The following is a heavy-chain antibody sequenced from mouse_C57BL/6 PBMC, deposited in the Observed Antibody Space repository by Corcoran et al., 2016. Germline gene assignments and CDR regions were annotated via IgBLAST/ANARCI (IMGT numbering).Heavy chain of an antibody. CDR2: INPNNGGT. J-gene: IGHJ4*01. D-gene: IGHD2-1*01. CDR3: ARWDGNYVGYYARDY. Sequence: EVQLQQTGHELGKPGVSVKIPCKAYGYTFTDYNMDWVKKSPGKHLEWSGDINPNNGGTIYNQKFKGKATLTVDKSSSTAYMELRSLTSEDTAVYYCARWDGNYVGYYARDYWGQGTSVTVSS. V-gene: IGHV1-18*01. CDR1: GYTFTDYN.